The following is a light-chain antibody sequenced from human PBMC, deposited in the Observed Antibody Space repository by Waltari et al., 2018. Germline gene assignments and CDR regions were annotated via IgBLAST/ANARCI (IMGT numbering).Light chain of an antibody. V-gene: IGLV2-23*02. CDR1: SSDVGGYNY. CDR3: CSCAGSSPYWV. Sequence: QSALTQPASVSGSPGQWITISCTGTSSDVGGYNYVSWYQQHPGKAPKLMIYDVSKRPSGVSNRFSCSKSGNTASLTISGLQAEDEADYYCCSCAGSSPYWVFGGGTNLTVL. CDR2: DVS. J-gene: IGLJ3*02.